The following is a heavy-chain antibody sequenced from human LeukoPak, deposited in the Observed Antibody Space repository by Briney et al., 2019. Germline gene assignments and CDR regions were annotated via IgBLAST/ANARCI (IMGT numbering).Heavy chain of an antibody. Sequence: GGSLRLSCAASGFTFSSYEMNWVRQAPGKGLEWLSYISSSGSTIYYADSVKGRFTISRDNAKNSLYLQMNSLRAEDTAVYYCARDVPVAGGEGFDYWGQGTLVTVSS. CDR2: ISSSGSTI. V-gene: IGHV3-48*03. D-gene: IGHD3-16*01. CDR3: ARDVPVAGGEGFDY. CDR1: GFTFSSYE. J-gene: IGHJ4*02.